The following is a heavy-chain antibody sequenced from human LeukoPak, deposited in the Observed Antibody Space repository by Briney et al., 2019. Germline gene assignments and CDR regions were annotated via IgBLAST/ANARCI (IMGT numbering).Heavy chain of an antibody. Sequence: PGGSLRLSCAASGFTFSDYYMSWIRQAPGKGLEWVSYISSSGSTIYYADSMKGRFTISRDNAKNSLYLQMNSLRAEDTAVYYCVRESYYYDSSGYYVYYFDYWGQGTLVTVSS. CDR2: ISSSGSTI. CDR1: GFTFSDYY. J-gene: IGHJ4*02. CDR3: VRESYYYDSSGYYVYYFDY. V-gene: IGHV3-11*01. D-gene: IGHD3-22*01.